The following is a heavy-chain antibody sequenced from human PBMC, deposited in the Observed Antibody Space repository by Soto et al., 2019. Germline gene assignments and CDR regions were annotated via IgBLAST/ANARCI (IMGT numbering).Heavy chain of an antibody. CDR3: ARGRDFWSGYYTPSFYHYYAMDL. CDR1: GGSFSGYY. J-gene: IGHJ6*02. CDR2: INHSGST. D-gene: IGHD3-3*01. V-gene: IGHV4-34*01. Sequence: PSETLSLTCAVYGGSFSGYYWSWIRQPPGKGLEWIGEINHSGSTNYNPSLKSRVTISVDTSKNQFSLKLSSVTAADTAVYYCARGRDFWSGYYTPSFYHYYAMDLWGQGTTVTVSS.